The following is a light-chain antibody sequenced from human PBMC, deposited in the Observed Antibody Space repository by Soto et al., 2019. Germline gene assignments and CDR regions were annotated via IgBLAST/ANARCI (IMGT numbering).Light chain of an antibody. CDR1: QTISSW. Sequence: DIQMTQSPSTLSASVGDRVTITCRASQTISSWLAWYQQKPGKAPKLLIYKASTLRIGVPSRCSGSGSGTEFTLTISSLQPDDFATYYCQHYNSYSEAFGQGTKVEIK. CDR2: KAS. CDR3: QHYNSYSEA. V-gene: IGKV1-5*03. J-gene: IGKJ1*01.